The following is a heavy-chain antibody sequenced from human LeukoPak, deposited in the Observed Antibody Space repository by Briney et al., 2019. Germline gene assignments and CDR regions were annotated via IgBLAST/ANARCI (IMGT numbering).Heavy chain of an antibody. CDR2: INAGNGNT. J-gene: IGHJ4*02. CDR3: ARDKYSGYAARGGFDY. Sequence: ASVKVSCKASGYTFTSYAMHWVRQAPGRRLEWMGWINAGNGNTKYSQKFQGRVTITRDTSASTAYMELSSLRSEDTAVYYCARDKYSGYAARGGFDYWGQGTLVTVSS. CDR1: GYTFTSYA. D-gene: IGHD5-12*01. V-gene: IGHV1-3*01.